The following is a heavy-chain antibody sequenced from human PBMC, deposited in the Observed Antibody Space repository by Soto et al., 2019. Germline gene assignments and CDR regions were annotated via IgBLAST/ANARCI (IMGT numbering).Heavy chain of an antibody. V-gene: IGHV3-30-3*01. J-gene: IGHJ3*02. CDR2: ISYDGSNK. D-gene: IGHD7-27*01. CDR3: AREDPRDIYAFDI. Sequence: GGSLSLSCAASGFTFSSYAMHWVRQAPGKGLEWVAVISYDGSNKYYADSVKGRFTISRDNSKNTLYLQMNSLRAEDTAVYYCAREDPRDIYAFDIWGQGTMVTVSS. CDR1: GFTFSSYA.